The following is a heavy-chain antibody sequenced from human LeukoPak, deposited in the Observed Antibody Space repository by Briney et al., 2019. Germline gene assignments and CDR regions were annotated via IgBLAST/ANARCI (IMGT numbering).Heavy chain of an antibody. J-gene: IGHJ4*02. CDR2: IYYSGST. D-gene: IGHD3-22*01. CDR1: GGSIGSSSYY. Sequence: SETLSLTCTVSGGSIGSSSYYWGWIRQPPGKGLEWIGSIYYSGSTYYNPSLKSRVTISVDTSKNQFSLKLSPVTAADTAVYYCPGGSSGYYYFDYWGQGTLVTVSS. CDR3: PGGSSGYYYFDY. V-gene: IGHV4-39*01.